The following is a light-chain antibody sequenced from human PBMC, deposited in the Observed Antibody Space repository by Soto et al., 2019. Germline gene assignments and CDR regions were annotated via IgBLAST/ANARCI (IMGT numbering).Light chain of an antibody. CDR1: SSDVGSYTL. V-gene: IGLV2-14*02. Sequence: QSALTQPASVSGSPRQSITISCTGTSSDVGSYTLVSWYQQHPGKAPKLMIYEGSKRPSGVSNRFSGSKSGNTASLTISGLQAEDEADYYCCSYPGSHTWVFGGGTKLTVL. CDR3: CSYPGSHTWV. J-gene: IGLJ3*02. CDR2: EGS.